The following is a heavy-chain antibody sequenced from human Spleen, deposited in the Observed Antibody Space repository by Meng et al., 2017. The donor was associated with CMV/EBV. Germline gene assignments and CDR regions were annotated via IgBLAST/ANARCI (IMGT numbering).Heavy chain of an antibody. CDR1: GFTFSSYA. CDR3: AKDGNGILWSY. D-gene: IGHD2-21*01. CDR2: ISYDGSNK. J-gene: IGHJ4*02. V-gene: IGHV3-30-3*01. Sequence: VQLVESGGGLVQPGRSLRLSCAASGFTFSSYAMHWVRQAPGKGLEWVAVISYDGSNKYYADSVKGRFTISRDNSKNTLYLQMNSLRAEDTAVYYCAKDGNGILWSYWGQGTLVTVSS.